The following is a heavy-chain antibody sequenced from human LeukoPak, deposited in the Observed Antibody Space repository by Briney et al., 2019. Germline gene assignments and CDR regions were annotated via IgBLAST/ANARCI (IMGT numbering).Heavy chain of an antibody. D-gene: IGHD3-22*01. Sequence: ASVKVSCKASGYTFTDYYLHWVRQAPGQGLEWMGWINPNSGGTNYAPKFQGRVTMTRDTSISTAYMDLSRLRSDDTAVHYCARDLSYSRGYYYDYWGQGTLVTVSS. J-gene: IGHJ4*02. CDR2: INPNSGGT. V-gene: IGHV1-2*02. CDR3: ARDLSYSRGYYYDY. CDR1: GYTFTDYY.